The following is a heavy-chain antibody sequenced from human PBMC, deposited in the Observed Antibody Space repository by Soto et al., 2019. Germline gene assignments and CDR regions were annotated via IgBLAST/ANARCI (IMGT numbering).Heavy chain of an antibody. CDR3: ASAQPRGGFGY. Sequence: QVQLQQWGAGLLKPSETLSLTCAVYGGSFSGYYWSWIRQPPGKGLEWIGEINHSGSTNYNPSLKSRVTISGDTSRNQCSLKLSSVTAADTAVYYCASAQPRGGFGYWGQGTLVTVSS. D-gene: IGHD2-2*01. CDR1: GGSFSGYY. J-gene: IGHJ4*02. CDR2: INHSGST. V-gene: IGHV4-34*01.